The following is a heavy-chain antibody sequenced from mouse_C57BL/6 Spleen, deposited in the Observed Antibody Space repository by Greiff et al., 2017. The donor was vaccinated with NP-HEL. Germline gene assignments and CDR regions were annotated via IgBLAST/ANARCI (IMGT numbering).Heavy chain of an antibody. CDR1: GYAFSSYW. J-gene: IGHJ3*01. CDR3: ARSDYDGRAWFAY. D-gene: IGHD1-1*02. CDR2: IYPGDGDT. Sequence: VQLQQSGAELVKPGASVKISCKASGYAFSSYWMNWVKQRPGKGLEWIGQIYPGDGDTNYNGKFKGKATLTADKSSSTAYMQLSSLTSEDSAVYFGARSDYDGRAWFAYWGQGTLVTVSA. V-gene: IGHV1-80*01.